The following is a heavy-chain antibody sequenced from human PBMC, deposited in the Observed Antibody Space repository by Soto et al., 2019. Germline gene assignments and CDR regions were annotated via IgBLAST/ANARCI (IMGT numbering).Heavy chain of an antibody. CDR2: ISGSGGST. CDR1: GFTFSSYA. V-gene: IGHV3-23*01. J-gene: IGHJ6*02. CDR3: AKDLAAAAPLAYYYYGMDV. Sequence: EVQLLESGGGLVQPGGSLRLSCAASGFTFSSYAMSWVRQAPGKGLEWVSAISGSGGSTYYADSVKGRFTISRDNSKNTLYLQMNSLRAEDTAVYYCAKDLAAAAPLAYYYYGMDVWGQGTTVTVSS. D-gene: IGHD6-13*01.